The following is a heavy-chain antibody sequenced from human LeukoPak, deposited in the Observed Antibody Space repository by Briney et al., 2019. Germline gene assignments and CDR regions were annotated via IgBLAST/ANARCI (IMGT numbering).Heavy chain of an antibody. D-gene: IGHD6-6*01. CDR3: AKDHSPFYSSSSSSYSYYMDV. Sequence: GGSLRLSCAASGFTFDDYAMHWVRQVPGKGLEWVSLISWDGGSTSYADSVKGRFTISRDNSKNSLYLQMNSLRAEDTALYYCAKDHSPFYSSSSSSYSYYMDVWGKGTTVTVSS. CDR2: ISWDGGST. V-gene: IGHV3-43D*03. CDR1: GFTFDDYA. J-gene: IGHJ6*03.